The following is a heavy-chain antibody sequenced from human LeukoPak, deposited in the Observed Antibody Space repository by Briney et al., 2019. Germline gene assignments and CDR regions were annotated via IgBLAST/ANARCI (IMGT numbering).Heavy chain of an antibody. Sequence: GGSRRLSCAASGFIFSTYWMHWVRQAPGKGRVWVSRINTDGSSTAYAASVKGRFTISRDNAKNIVYLQMNSLRAEDTALYFCSRERVGSDYYGLDVWGQGTTVSVSS. D-gene: IGHD6-25*01. J-gene: IGHJ6*02. CDR1: GFIFSTYW. CDR3: SRERVGSDYYGLDV. V-gene: IGHV3-74*01. CDR2: INTDGSST.